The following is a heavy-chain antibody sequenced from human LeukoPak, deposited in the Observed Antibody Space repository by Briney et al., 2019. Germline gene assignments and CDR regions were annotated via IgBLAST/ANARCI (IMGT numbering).Heavy chain of an antibody. CDR3: ARLSGQYCSSTSCYEGENFDY. Sequence: SQTLSLTCAVSGGSISSGGYSWSWIRQPPGKGLEWIGYIYHSGSIYYNPSLKSRVTISVDRSKNQFSLKLSSVTAADTAVYYCARLSGQYCSSTSCYEGENFDYWGQGTLVTVSS. CDR1: GGSISSGGYS. D-gene: IGHD2-2*01. J-gene: IGHJ4*02. V-gene: IGHV4-30-2*01. CDR2: IYHSGSI.